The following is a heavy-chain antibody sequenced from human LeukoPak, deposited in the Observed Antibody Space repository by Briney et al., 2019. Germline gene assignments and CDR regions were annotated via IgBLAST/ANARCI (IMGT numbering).Heavy chain of an antibody. D-gene: IGHD3-10*01. J-gene: IGHJ5*02. CDR1: GGSISSYY. V-gene: IGHV4-59*12. CDR2: IYYSGST. Sequence: PSETLSLTCTVSGGSISSYYWSWIRQPPGKGLEWIGYIYYSGSTNYNPSLKSRVTISVDTSKNQFSLKLSSVTAADTAVYYCASTAQLWFGGNWFDPWGQGTLVTVSS. CDR3: ASTAQLWFGGNWFDP.